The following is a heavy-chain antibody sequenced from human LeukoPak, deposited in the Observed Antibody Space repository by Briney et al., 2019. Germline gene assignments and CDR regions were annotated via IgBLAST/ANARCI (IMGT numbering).Heavy chain of an antibody. V-gene: IGHV4-34*01. D-gene: IGHD2-2*01. J-gene: IGHJ6*02. CDR1: GGSFSGYY. CDR2: IYYSGST. CDR3: ASQWVVVVPAAMYYYYGMDV. Sequence: SETLSLTCAVYGGSFSGYYWSWIRQPPGKGLEWIGSIYYSGSTYYNPSLKSRVTISVDTSKNQFSLKLSSVTAADTAVYYCASQWVVVVPAAMYYYYGMDVWGQGTTVTVSS.